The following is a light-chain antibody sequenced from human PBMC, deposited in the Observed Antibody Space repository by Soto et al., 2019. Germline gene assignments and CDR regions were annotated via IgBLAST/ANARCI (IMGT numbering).Light chain of an antibody. J-gene: IGLJ3*02. V-gene: IGLV2-14*01. CDR3: ASYTSSSTSVM. CDR1: SSDVGGYKY. Sequence: QPASVSGSPGQSITISCTGTSSDVGGYKYVSWYQQHPDKAPKLIIFEVSNRPSGISSRFSGSKSGNTASLTISGLQAEDEADYYCASYTSSSTSVMFGRGTKLTVL. CDR2: EVS.